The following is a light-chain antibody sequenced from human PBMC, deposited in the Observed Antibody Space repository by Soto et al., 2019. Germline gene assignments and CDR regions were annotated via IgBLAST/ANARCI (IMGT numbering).Light chain of an antibody. J-gene: IGKJ3*01. Sequence: EIVMTQSPATLSVSPGERVTLSCRASQSVSSSLAWYQQKPDQAARLLIYGASTKATGIPARFSGSGSGTESTLTITILKSEDFAVYYCQQYNNWPPFTFGPGTKVDIK. CDR2: GAS. CDR1: QSVSSS. V-gene: IGKV3D-15*01. CDR3: QQYNNWPPFT.